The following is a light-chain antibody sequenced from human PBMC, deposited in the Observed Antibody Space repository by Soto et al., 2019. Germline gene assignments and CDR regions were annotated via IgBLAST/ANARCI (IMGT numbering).Light chain of an antibody. CDR3: QQYNNWPQT. CDR1: QSVSSN. V-gene: IGKV3-15*01. CDR2: GAS. Sequence: EIVMTQSPATLSVSPGERATLSCRASQSVSSNLAWYQQKPGQAPRLLIYGASTRATGIPARFSGSGSGTEFTLTISSLQSEEFAVYYCQQYNNWPQTF. J-gene: IGKJ1*01.